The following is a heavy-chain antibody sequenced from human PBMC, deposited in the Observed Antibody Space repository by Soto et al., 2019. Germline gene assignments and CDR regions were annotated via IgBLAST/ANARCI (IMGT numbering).Heavy chain of an antibody. J-gene: IGHJ4*02. V-gene: IGHV3-66*04. Sequence: PGGSLRLSCAASGFTVSSNYMSWVRQAPGKGLEWVSVIYSGGSTYYADSVKGRFTISRDNSKNTLYLQTNRLRAEDTAVYYCARHDDSSGYFTDFDYWGQGTLVTVSS. CDR3: ARHDDSSGYFTDFDY. D-gene: IGHD3-22*01. CDR1: GFTVSSNY. CDR2: IYSGGST.